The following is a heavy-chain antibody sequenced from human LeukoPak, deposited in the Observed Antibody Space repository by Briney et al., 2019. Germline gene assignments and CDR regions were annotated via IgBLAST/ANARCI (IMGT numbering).Heavy chain of an antibody. Sequence: PGGSLRLSCAAPGFTFTSYWMNWVRQAPGKGLEWVANIKEDGSEKYYVDSVKGRFTISRDNAKNSVYLQMNSLRAEDTAVYYCARDNGFWGQGTLVTVSS. CDR1: GFTFTSYW. CDR2: IKEDGSEK. CDR3: ARDNGF. V-gene: IGHV3-7*03. J-gene: IGHJ4*02. D-gene: IGHD2-8*01.